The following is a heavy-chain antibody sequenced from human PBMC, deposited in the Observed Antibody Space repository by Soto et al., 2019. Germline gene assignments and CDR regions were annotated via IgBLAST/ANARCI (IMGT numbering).Heavy chain of an antibody. CDR1: GFTVSSNY. CDR3: ASLGYGDYLIIDD. Sequence: LXLSCAGFGFTVSSNYMSWFRQAPGKGLEWVSVIYSGGSTYYADSVKGRFTISRDNSKNTLYLQMNSLRAEDTAVYYCASLGYGDYLIIDDWGQGTLVTVSS. D-gene: IGHD4-17*01. V-gene: IGHV3-53*01. CDR2: IYSGGST. J-gene: IGHJ4*02.